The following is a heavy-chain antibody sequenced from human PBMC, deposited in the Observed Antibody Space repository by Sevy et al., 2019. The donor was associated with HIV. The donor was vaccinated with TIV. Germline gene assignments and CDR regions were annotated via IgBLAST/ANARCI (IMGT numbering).Heavy chain of an antibody. J-gene: IGHJ4*02. V-gene: IGHV4-59*08. CDR2: VSHSGNT. D-gene: IGHD2-2*02. CDR3: ARLRWDLVVVPGATPGCYFDS. CDR1: GDSINTYY. Sequence: SETLSLTCTVSGDSINTYYWSWIRQPPGKGLEWIGYVSHSGNTNYNPSLKSPVSMSVDPSTNQFSLKVKSLPAADTAVYYCARLRWDLVVVPGATPGCYFDSWGQGTLVTVSS.